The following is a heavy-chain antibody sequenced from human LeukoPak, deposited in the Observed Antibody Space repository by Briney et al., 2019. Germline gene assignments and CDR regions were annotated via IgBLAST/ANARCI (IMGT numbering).Heavy chain of an antibody. Sequence: NPSETLSLTCTVSGGSISSYYWSWIRQPPGEGLEWIGYIYYSGSTNYNPSLKSRVTISVDTSKNQFSLKLSSVTAADTAVYYCAREMEGYSSGRYRLIDYWGQGTLVTVSS. V-gene: IGHV4-59*01. J-gene: IGHJ4*02. CDR3: AREMEGYSSGRYRLIDY. CDR2: IYYSGST. D-gene: IGHD6-19*01. CDR1: GGSISSYY.